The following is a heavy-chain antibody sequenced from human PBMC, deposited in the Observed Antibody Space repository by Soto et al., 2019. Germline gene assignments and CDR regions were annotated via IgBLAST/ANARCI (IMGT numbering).Heavy chain of an antibody. CDR3: ARETTVVTPVDEFDY. CDR2: ISSSGSTI. J-gene: IGHJ4*02. V-gene: IGHV3-48*03. D-gene: IGHD2-15*01. CDR1: GFTFSSYE. Sequence: EVQLVESGGGLVQPGGSLRLSCAAPGFTFSSYEMNWVRQAPGKGLEWVSYISSSGSTIYYADSVKGRFTISRDNAKNSLYLQMNSLRAEDTAVYYCARETTVVTPVDEFDYWGQGTLVTVSS.